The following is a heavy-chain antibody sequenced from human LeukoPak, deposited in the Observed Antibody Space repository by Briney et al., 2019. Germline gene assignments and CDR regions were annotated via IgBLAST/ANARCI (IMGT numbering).Heavy chain of an antibody. V-gene: IGHV1-18*01. CDR2: ISGSSSNT. J-gene: IGHJ3*02. CDR3: ARATGTWGHDGFDI. CDR1: GGTFGNYA. D-gene: IGHD3-16*01. Sequence: ASVNVSCKASGGTFGNYAISWVRQAPGQGLEWMGWISGSSSNTNYAQRLQGRVTMTTDTSTTTAYMELRSLRSDDTAVYYCARATGTWGHDGFDIWGQGTMVTVSS.